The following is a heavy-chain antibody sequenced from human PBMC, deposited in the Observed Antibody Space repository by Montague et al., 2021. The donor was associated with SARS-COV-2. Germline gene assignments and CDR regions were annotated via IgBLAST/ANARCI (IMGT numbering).Heavy chain of an antibody. V-gene: IGHV4-39*01. CDR1: GGSISSDSYF. Sequence: SETLSLTCTPSGGSISSDSYFWGWIRQPPGKGLEWIGSIYYSGSTFYXPSLKSRVTISVDTSTNQFSLKLSSVTAADTAVYYCARQEMKYSSIWSTGGNWFDPWGQGALVTVSS. D-gene: IGHD6-13*01. J-gene: IGHJ5*02. CDR3: ARQEMKYSSIWSTGGNWFDP. CDR2: IYYSGST.